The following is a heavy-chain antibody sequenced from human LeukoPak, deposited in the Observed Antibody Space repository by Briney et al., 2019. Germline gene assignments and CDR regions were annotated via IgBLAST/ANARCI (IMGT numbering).Heavy chain of an antibody. CDR3: ARDRQRWLQLFDY. D-gene: IGHD5-24*01. J-gene: IGHJ4*02. CDR2: ISSSSSTI. V-gene: IGHV3-48*02. Sequence: GGSLRLSCAASGFTFSNYNMNWVRQARGKGLEWVSYISSSSSTIFYADSVKGRFTISRDNAKNSLYLQMNSLRDEDTAVYYCARDRQRWLQLFDYWGQGTLVTVSS. CDR1: GFTFSNYN.